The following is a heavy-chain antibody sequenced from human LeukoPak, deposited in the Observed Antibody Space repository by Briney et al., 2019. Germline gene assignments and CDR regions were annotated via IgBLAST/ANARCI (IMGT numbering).Heavy chain of an antibody. CDR1: GGSISSYY. CDR3: ARDSSWAYSSGHTNWLDP. J-gene: IGHJ5*02. CDR2: IYTSGST. Sequence: SETLSLTCTVSGGSISSYYWSWIRQPAGKGLEWIGRIYTSGSTNYNPSLKSRVTMSVVTSKNQFSLKLSSVTAADTAVYYCARDSSWAYSSGHTNWLDPWGQGTLVTVSS. V-gene: IGHV4-4*07. D-gene: IGHD6-19*01.